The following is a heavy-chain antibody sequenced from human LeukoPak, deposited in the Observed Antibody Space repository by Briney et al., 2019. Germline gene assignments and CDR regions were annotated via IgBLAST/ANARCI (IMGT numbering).Heavy chain of an antibody. Sequence: SETLSLTCAVYGGSFSGYYWSWIRQPPGKGLEWIESIYYSGSTYYNPSLKSRVTISVDTSKNQFSLKLSSVTAADTAVYYCAGDRIVGETYYYMDVWGKGTTVTVSS. D-gene: IGHD1-26*01. CDR1: GGSFSGYY. J-gene: IGHJ6*03. CDR3: AGDRIVGETYYYMDV. CDR2: IYYSGST. V-gene: IGHV4-34*01.